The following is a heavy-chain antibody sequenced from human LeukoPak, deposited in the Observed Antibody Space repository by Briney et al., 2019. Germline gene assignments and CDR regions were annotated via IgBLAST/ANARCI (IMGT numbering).Heavy chain of an antibody. Sequence: GGSLRLSCAASGFTFSSYWMHGVRQAPGKGLVWVSRINSDGSSTSYADSVKGRFTISRDNAKNTLYLQMNSLRAEDTAVYYCARVRSSGWSYFDYWGQGTLVTVSS. J-gene: IGHJ4*02. V-gene: IGHV3-74*01. CDR1: GFTFSSYW. CDR2: INSDGSST. CDR3: ARVRSSGWSYFDY. D-gene: IGHD6-19*01.